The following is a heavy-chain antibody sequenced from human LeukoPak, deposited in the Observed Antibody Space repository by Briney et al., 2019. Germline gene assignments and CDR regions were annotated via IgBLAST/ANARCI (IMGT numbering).Heavy chain of an antibody. CDR2: ISSSGSTI. CDR3: ARSVEGYCRGGSCYYYSYYMDV. Sequence: GGSLRLSCAASGFTFSDYYMSRIRQAPGKGLEWVSYISSSGSTIYYADSVKGRFTISRDNAKNSLYLQMNSLRAEDTAVYYCARSVEGYCRGGSCYYYSYYMDVWGKGTTVTVSS. V-gene: IGHV3-11*01. J-gene: IGHJ6*03. D-gene: IGHD2-15*01. CDR1: GFTFSDYY.